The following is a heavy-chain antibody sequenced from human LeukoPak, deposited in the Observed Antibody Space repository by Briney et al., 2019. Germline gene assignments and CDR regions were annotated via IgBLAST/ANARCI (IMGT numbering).Heavy chain of an antibody. CDR3: ARHPSIAAVGTAAGYFDY. D-gene: IGHD6-13*01. J-gene: IGHJ4*02. CDR1: GGSISSSSYY. CDR2: IYYSGST. Sequence: KASETLSLTCTVSGGSISSSSYYWGWIRQPPGKGLEWIGSIYYSGSTYYNPSLKSRITISVDTSKNHFSLKLSSVTAADTAVYYCARHPSIAAVGTAAGYFDYWGQGTLVTVSS. V-gene: IGHV4-39*01.